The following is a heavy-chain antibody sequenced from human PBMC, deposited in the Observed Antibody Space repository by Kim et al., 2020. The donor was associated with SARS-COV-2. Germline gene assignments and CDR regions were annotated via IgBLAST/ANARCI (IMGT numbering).Heavy chain of an antibody. J-gene: IGHJ3*02. Sequence: SETLSLTCTVSGGSISSSSYYWGWIRQPPGKGLEWIGSIYYSGSTYYNPSLKSRVTISVDTSKNQFSLKLSSVTAADTAVYYCARPYDILTGYYKDAFDIWGQGTMVTVSS. D-gene: IGHD3-9*01. V-gene: IGHV4-39*01. CDR3: ARPYDILTGYYKDAFDI. CDR1: GGSISSSSYY. CDR2: IYYSGST.